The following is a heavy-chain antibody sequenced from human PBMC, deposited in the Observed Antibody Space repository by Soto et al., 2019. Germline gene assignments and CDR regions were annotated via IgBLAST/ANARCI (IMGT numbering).Heavy chain of an antibody. CDR3: ASGLRWNAGYYYGMDV. CDR1: GYTFTGYY. V-gene: IGHV1-2*02. D-gene: IGHD4-17*01. J-gene: IGHJ6*02. CDR2: INPNSGGT. Sequence: GASVKVSCKASGYTFTGYYMHWVRQAPGQGLEWMGWINPNSGGTNYAQKFQGRVTMTRDTSISTAYMELSRLRSDDTAVYYCASGLRWNAGYYYGMDVWGQGTTVTVSS.